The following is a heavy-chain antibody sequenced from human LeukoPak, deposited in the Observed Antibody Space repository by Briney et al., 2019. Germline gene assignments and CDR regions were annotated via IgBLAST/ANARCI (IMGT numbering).Heavy chain of an antibody. J-gene: IGHJ4*02. CDR1: GASISGSGYY. Sequence: PSETLSLTCTVSGASISGSGYYWGWIRQPPGKGLEWIGSIYSSGSTYYNASLQSRVTISIETSKNQISLRLNSVTAADTAMYYCAKSGGYGLIDYWGQGTLITVSS. CDR2: IYSSGST. CDR3: AKSGGYGLIDY. D-gene: IGHD1-26*01. V-gene: IGHV4-39*01.